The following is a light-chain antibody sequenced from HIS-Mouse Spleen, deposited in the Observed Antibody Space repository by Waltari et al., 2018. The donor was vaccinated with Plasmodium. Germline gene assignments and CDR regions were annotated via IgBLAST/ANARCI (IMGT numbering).Light chain of an antibody. CDR3: SSYTSSSTRV. CDR1: SSDVGGSYY. V-gene: IGLV2-14*03. J-gene: IGLJ3*02. Sequence: QSALTQPASVSGSPGQSITISCTGTSSDVGGSYYVPWYQKHPGKAPKLMIYDVSNRPSGVSNRFSGSKSGNTASLTISGLQAEDEADYYCSSYTSSSTRVFGGGTKLTVL. CDR2: DVS.